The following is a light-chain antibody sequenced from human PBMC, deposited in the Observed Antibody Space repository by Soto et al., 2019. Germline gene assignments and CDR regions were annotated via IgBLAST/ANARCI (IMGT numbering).Light chain of an antibody. Sequence: QSLLTQPPSPSLSPGQSVTFSCTGTSSDIGDYNYVSLYQQHPGKAPKLMIYEVTKRPSGVPDRFSGSKSGNTASLTVSGLQADDEADYYCSSYAGNNNYVFGTGTKVTVL. CDR3: SSYAGNNNYV. CDR2: EVT. CDR1: SSDIGDYNY. V-gene: IGLV2-8*01. J-gene: IGLJ1*01.